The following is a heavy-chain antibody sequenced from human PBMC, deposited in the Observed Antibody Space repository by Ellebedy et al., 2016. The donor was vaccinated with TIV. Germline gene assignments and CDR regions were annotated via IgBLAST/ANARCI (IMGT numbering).Heavy chain of an antibody. CDR3: AGHGDRAMTH. V-gene: IGHV3-66*04. CDR1: ESTVSSNY. CDR2: IYSGGTT. J-gene: IGHJ4*02. D-gene: IGHD5-18*01. Sequence: GESLKISCAASESTVSSNYMSWVRQAPGKGLEWVSVIYSGGTTHYADSVKGRFTISRDKSKNTMYLQMNSLRAEDTAVYYCAGHGDRAMTHWGQGTLVTVSS.